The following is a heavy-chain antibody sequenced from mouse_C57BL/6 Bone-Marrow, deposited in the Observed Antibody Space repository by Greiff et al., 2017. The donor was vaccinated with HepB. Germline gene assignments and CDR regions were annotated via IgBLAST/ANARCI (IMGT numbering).Heavy chain of an antibody. J-gene: IGHJ1*03. CDR2: IYPRSGNT. CDR3: ASYYGSSSNWYCDV. D-gene: IGHD1-1*01. Sequence: VKLMESGAELARPGASVKLSCKASGYTFTSYGISWVKQRTGQGLEWIGEIYPRSGNTYYNEKFKGKATRTADKSSSTAYMELRSLTSEDSAVYFCASYYGSSSNWYCDVWGTGTTVTVSS. CDR1: GYTFTSYG. V-gene: IGHV1-81*01.